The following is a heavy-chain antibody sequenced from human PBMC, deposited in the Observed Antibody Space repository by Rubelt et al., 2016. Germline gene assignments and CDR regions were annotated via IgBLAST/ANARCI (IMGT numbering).Heavy chain of an antibody. V-gene: IGHV4-61*05. J-gene: IGHJ4*02. Sequence: QLQLQESGPGLVKPSETLSLTCSVSGGSISSSGYFWGWIRQPPGKGLEWIGDIHYSGSTNYSPSLKSRVTISGDTSKNRFSLKLISVTAADTAVYYCVRANYFDYWGQGTLVTVSS. CDR3: VRANYFDY. CDR1: GGSISSSGYF. CDR2: IHYSGST.